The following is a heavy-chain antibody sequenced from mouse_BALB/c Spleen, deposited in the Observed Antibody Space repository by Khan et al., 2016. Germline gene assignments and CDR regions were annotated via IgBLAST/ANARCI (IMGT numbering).Heavy chain of an antibody. CDR1: GYTFTDYS. V-gene: IGHV9-2-1*01. CDR3: ARSTEVARNYYAMDY. CDR2: INTETGET. Sequence: QIQLVQSGPELKKPGETVKISCKASGYTFTDYSMHWVKQAPGKGLEWMGCINTETGETTYAEDFKGQFAFTLETSSSTAYLELNNLKNEDTATYFCARSTEVARNYYAMDYWGQGTSVTVSS. D-gene: IGHD1-1*01. J-gene: IGHJ4*01.